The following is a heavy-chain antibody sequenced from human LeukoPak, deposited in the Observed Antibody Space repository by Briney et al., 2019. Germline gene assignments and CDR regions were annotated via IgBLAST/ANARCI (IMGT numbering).Heavy chain of an antibody. CDR2: ISAYNGNT. J-gene: IGHJ4*02. CDR1: GYTFTGYY. Sequence: AASVKVSCKASGYTFTGYYMHWVRQAPGQRLEWMGWISAYNGNTNYAQKLQGRVTMTTDTSTSTAYMELRSLRSDDTAVYYCAREDGIVVPAPLDYWGQGTLVTVSS. CDR3: AREDGIVVPAPLDY. D-gene: IGHD2-2*01. V-gene: IGHV1-18*04.